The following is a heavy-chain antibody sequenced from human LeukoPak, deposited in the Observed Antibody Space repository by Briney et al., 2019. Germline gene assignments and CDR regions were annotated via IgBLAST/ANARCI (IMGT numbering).Heavy chain of an antibody. Sequence: PGGSLRLSCAASGFTFSSYSMNWVRQAPGKGPEWVSYISSSTNTIYYADSLKGRFTISRDNAKNSLYLQMNGLRAEDTAIYYCARVRGTMVRGLIDYWGQGTLVTVSS. CDR2: ISSSTNTI. CDR1: GFTFSSYS. CDR3: ARVRGTMVRGLIDY. J-gene: IGHJ4*02. V-gene: IGHV3-48*01. D-gene: IGHD3-10*01.